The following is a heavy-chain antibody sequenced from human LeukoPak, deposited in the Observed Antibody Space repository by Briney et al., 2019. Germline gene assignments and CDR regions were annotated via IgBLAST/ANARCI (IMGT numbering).Heavy chain of an antibody. Sequence: SETLSLTCAVYGGSFSGYYWSWIRQPPGKGLEWIGEINHSGSTNYNPSLKSRVTISVDTSKNQFSLKLSSVTAADTAVYYCARSLYCSSTRCYENGNWFDPWGQGTLVTVSS. CDR1: GGSFSGYY. J-gene: IGHJ5*02. CDR3: ARSLYCSSTRCYENGNWFDP. CDR2: INHSGST. V-gene: IGHV4-34*01. D-gene: IGHD2-2*01.